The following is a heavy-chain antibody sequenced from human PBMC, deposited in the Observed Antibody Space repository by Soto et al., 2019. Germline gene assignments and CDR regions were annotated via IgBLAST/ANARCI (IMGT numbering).Heavy chain of an antibody. CDR3: TRAIQEDRGVARPECICLDP. J-gene: IGHJ5*02. Sequence: QVQLVQSGAEVKRPGSSVKVSCQTSGGTFRTYTINWVRQAPGQGLEWMGRIIPIFDVANYAQKFQGRVTVSADKRTSTAQLQLRSRRAADTAFYYCTRAIQEDRGVARPECICLDPWGQGTRGTVSS. CDR1: GGTFRTYT. CDR2: IIPIFDVA. V-gene: IGHV1-69*02. D-gene: IGHD3-3*01.